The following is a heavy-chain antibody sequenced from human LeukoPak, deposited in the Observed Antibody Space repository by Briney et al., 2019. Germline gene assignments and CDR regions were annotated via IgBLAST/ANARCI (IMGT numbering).Heavy chain of an antibody. CDR2: ISSSSSTI. CDR1: GFTFSSYS. CDR3: AREKLRFLEWPLNAFDI. Sequence: GGSLRLSCAASGFTFSSYSMNWVRPAPGKGLEWVSYISSSSSTIYYADSVKGRFTISRDNAKNSLYLQMNSLRAEDTAVYYCAREKLRFLEWPLNAFDIWGQGTMVTVSS. V-gene: IGHV3-48*01. J-gene: IGHJ3*02. D-gene: IGHD3-3*01.